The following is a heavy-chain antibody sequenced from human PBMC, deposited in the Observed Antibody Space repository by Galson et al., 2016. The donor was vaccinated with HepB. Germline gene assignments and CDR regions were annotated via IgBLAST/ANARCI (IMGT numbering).Heavy chain of an antibody. V-gene: IGHV4-59*01. CDR3: ARGQEGATALFDY. CDR2: ISYSGST. J-gene: IGHJ4*02. CDR1: GGASTSSY. Sequence: SETLSLTCTVSGGASTSSYWNWIRQPPGKGLEWIGYISYSGSTNYNPSLKSRVTISADTSTKQFSLRLSSVTAADTAVYYCARGQEGATALFDYWGQGNLVTVSS. D-gene: IGHD1-26*01.